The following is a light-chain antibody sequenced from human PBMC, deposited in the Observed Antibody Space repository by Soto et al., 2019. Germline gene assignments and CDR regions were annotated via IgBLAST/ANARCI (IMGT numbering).Light chain of an antibody. CDR3: QQYGDSPRV. CDR1: HSVTSDY. J-gene: IGKJ1*01. Sequence: EIVLAPSPGTLSLSPGERVSLSCRASHSVTSDYLDWYQQNPGQAPRLLIYGATKRATGIPDRFSGSGSGTDFTLTISRLQAEDFAVYYCQQYGDSPRVFGQGTKVDIK. V-gene: IGKV3-20*01. CDR2: GAT.